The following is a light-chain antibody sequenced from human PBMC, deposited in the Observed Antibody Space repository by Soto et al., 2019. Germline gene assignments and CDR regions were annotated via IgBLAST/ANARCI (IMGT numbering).Light chain of an antibody. Sequence: EIVLTQSPGTLSLSPGERATLSCRASQSIGRNFLAWYQQKPGQAPRLLIHGASSRATGIPDRFSGSASGTDFILTISRLEPADFAVYYCQQYASSPLTFGGGTRVEIK. CDR2: GAS. CDR1: QSIGRNF. CDR3: QQYASSPLT. V-gene: IGKV3-20*01. J-gene: IGKJ4*01.